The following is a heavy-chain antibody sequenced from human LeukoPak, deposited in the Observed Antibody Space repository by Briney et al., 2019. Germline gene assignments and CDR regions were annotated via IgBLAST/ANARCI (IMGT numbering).Heavy chain of an antibody. CDR3: ARDLIRYFDY. CDR2: ISGSSTTI. Sequence: GGSLRLSCAASGFTFSSYSMNWVRQAPGKGLEWVSYISGSSTTIYYADSVKGRFTISRENAKNSLYLQMNSLRDEDTAVYYCARDLIRYFDYWGQGTLVTVSS. CDR1: GFTFSSYS. J-gene: IGHJ4*02. V-gene: IGHV3-48*02. D-gene: IGHD3-16*01.